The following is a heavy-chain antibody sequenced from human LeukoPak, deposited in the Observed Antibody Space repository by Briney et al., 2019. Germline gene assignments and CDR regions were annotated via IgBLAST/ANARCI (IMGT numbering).Heavy chain of an antibody. Sequence: PGGSLRLSCAASGFTFSSYWMNWVRQAPGKGLEWVANIKQDGSQKYYVDSVKGRFTISRDNAKNSLYLQMNSLRAEDTAVYYCARDRVGATDYFDYWGQGTLVTVSS. D-gene: IGHD1-26*01. V-gene: IGHV3-7*03. CDR3: ARDRVGATDYFDY. CDR2: IKQDGSQK. CDR1: GFTFSSYW. J-gene: IGHJ4*02.